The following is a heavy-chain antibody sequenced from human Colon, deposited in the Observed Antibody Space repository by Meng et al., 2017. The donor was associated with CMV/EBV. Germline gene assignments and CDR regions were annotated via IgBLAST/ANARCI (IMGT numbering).Heavy chain of an antibody. Sequence: GGSLRLSCAASGFTFSNFWMNWVRQAPGKGLEWVANIKHDGSAMYYVDSVKGRFTISRDNAKNSLYLQMNSLRSEDTALYYCRTGHYSGTRGPGTLVTVSS. CDR3: RTGHYSGT. D-gene: IGHD1-26*01. V-gene: IGHV3-7*01. J-gene: IGHJ1*01. CDR1: GFTFSNFW. CDR2: IKHDGSAM.